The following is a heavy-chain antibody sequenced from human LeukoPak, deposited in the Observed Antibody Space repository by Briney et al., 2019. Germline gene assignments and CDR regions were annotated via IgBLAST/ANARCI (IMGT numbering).Heavy chain of an antibody. Sequence: SETLSLTCAVYGGSFSGYYWSWIRRPPGKGLEWIGEINHSGSTNYNPSLKSRVTISVDTSKNQFSLKLSSVTAADTAVYYCARTAPVTWFGEYYYYYGMDVWGKGTTVTVSS. D-gene: IGHD3-10*01. CDR2: INHSGST. V-gene: IGHV4-34*01. CDR3: ARTAPVTWFGEYYYYYGMDV. CDR1: GGSFSGYY. J-gene: IGHJ6*04.